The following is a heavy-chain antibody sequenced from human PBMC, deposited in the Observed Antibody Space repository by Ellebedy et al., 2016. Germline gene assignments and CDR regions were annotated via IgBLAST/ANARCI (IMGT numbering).Heavy chain of an antibody. Sequence: ASVKVSXXASGYTFTSYGISWVRQAPGQGLEWMGWISAYNGNTNYAQKLQGRVTMTTDTSTSTAYMELRSLRSEDTAVYYCARDRADSYGTMYYFDYWGQGTLVTVSS. CDR1: GYTFTSYG. D-gene: IGHD5-18*01. CDR2: ISAYNGNT. J-gene: IGHJ4*02. V-gene: IGHV1-18*01. CDR3: ARDRADSYGTMYYFDY.